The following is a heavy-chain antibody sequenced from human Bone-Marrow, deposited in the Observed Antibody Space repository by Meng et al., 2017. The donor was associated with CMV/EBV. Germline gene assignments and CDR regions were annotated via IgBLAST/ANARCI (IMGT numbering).Heavy chain of an antibody. CDR2: ISWDGGST. Sequence: GESLKISCAASGFTFDDYTMHWVRQAPGKGLEWVSLISWDGGSTYYADSVKGRFTISRDNAKNSLYLQMNSLRAEDTAVYYCARKRNIATAGRGDAFEIWGQGTMVTVSS. CDR3: ARKRNIATAGRGDAFEI. J-gene: IGHJ3*02. CDR1: GFTFDDYT. V-gene: IGHV3-43*01. D-gene: IGHD6-13*01.